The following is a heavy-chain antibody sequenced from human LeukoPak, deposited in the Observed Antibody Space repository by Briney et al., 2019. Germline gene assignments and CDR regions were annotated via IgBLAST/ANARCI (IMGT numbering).Heavy chain of an antibody. CDR2: INHSGST. Sequence: PSETLSLTCAVYGGSFSGYYWSWIRQPPGKGLERIGEINHSGSTNYNPSLKSRVTISVDTSKNQFSLKLSSVTAADTAVYYCARGRRGYSYGPGSGSFDYWGQGTLVTVSS. V-gene: IGHV4-34*01. CDR3: ARGRRGYSYGPGSGSFDY. D-gene: IGHD5-18*01. CDR1: GGSFSGYY. J-gene: IGHJ4*02.